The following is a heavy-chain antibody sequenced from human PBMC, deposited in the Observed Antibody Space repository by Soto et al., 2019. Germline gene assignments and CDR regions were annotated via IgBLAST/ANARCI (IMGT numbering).Heavy chain of an antibody. D-gene: IGHD6-13*01. CDR2: IRSKAYGGTT. CDR1: GFTFGDYA. CDR3: TRRAAAVPYYYMDV. J-gene: IGHJ6*03. V-gene: IGHV3-49*03. Sequence: GGSLRLSCTASGFTFGDYAMSWFRQAPGKGLEWVGFIRSKAYGGTTEYAASVKGRFTISRDDSKSIAYLQMNSLKTEDTAVYYCTRRAAAVPYYYMDVWGKGTTVTVSS.